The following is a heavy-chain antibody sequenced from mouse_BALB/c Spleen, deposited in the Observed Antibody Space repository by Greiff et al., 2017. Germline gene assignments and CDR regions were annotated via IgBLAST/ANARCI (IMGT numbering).Heavy chain of an antibody. D-gene: IGHD2-4*01. Sequence: QVQLQESGPGLVQPSQSLSITCTVSGFSLTSYGVHWVRQSPGKGLEWLGVIWSGGSTDYNAAFISRLSISKDNSKSQVFFKMNSLQADDTAIYYCARGRGLRDYAMDYWGQGTSVTVSS. V-gene: IGHV2-4-1*01. CDR2: IWSGGST. CDR3: ARGRGLRDYAMDY. J-gene: IGHJ4*01. CDR1: GFSLTSYG.